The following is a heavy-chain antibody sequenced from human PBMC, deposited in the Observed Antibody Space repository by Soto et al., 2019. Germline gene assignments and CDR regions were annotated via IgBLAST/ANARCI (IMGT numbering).Heavy chain of an antibody. Sequence: QVQLHESGPGLVKPSETLSLTCNVSGASFGSFYWSWIRQSAGKGLEWIGRVYSTGRATYNPALKGRVTIALDRSNNQISLEMKSVTAADTAVYFCARDLSGTGLDVWGRGTTVSVSS. D-gene: IGHD1-26*01. CDR1: GASFGSFY. J-gene: IGHJ6*02. V-gene: IGHV4-4*07. CDR3: ARDLSGTGLDV. CDR2: VYSTGRA.